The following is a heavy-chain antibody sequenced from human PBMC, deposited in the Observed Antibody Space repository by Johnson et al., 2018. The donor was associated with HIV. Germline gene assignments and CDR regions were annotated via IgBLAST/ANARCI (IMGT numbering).Heavy chain of an antibody. J-gene: IGHJ4*02. V-gene: IGHV3-21*01. CDR1: GFTFSSYG. Sequence: VQLVESGGGVVQPGGSLRLSCAASGFTFSSYGMHWVRQAPGKGLEWVSSISSSSSYIYYADSVKGRFTISRDNAKNSLYLQMNSLRVDDTAVYYCARDFQLYYWGQGTLVTVSS. CDR3: ARDFQLYY. CDR2: ISSSSSYI. D-gene: IGHD2-2*01.